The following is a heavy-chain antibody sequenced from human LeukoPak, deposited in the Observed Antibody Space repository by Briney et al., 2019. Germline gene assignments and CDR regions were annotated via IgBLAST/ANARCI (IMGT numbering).Heavy chain of an antibody. Sequence: SETLSLTCTVSGGSISSYSWSWIRQPPGKGLEWIGYIYYSGNTYYYPSLRSRVSISVDTSKNQLSLKLNSVTAADTAVYFCARGDYGDYHDAFDIWGQGTMVTVSS. CDR3: ARGDYGDYHDAFDI. J-gene: IGHJ3*02. V-gene: IGHV4-59*12. D-gene: IGHD4-17*01. CDR1: GGSISSYS. CDR2: IYYSGNT.